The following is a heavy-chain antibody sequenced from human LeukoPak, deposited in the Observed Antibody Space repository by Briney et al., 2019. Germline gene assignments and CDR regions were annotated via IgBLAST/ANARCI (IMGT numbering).Heavy chain of an antibody. CDR3: ARGHYGMDV. V-gene: IGHV3-7*05. Sequence: GGSLRLSCEASGFTLSDHWLTWVRQAPGKGLDWVAHINQDGSERSYVDSVKGRFTISRDNAKNSLFLLMNSLRADDAAVYYCARGHYGMDVWGRGTTVSVSS. CDR2: INQDGSER. J-gene: IGHJ6*02. CDR1: GFTLSDHW.